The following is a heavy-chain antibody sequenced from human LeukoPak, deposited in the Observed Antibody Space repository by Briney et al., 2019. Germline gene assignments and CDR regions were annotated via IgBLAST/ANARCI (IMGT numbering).Heavy chain of an antibody. CDR3: AKDAQRGFDYSNSLDK. CDR1: GFTFSHYG. J-gene: IGHJ4*02. V-gene: IGHV3-33*06. Sequence: GRSLRLSCATSGFTFSHYGMHWVRQAPGKGLGWVAVIWSDGTNRYYGDPVKGRFTISRDNFQRTVYLQMNSLRAEDTAVYYCAKDAQRGFDYSNSLDKWGQGTLVTVSS. CDR2: IWSDGTNR. D-gene: IGHD4-11*01.